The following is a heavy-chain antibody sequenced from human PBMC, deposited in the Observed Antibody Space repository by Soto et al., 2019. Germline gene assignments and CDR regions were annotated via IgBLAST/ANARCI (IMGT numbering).Heavy chain of an antibody. J-gene: IGHJ4*02. CDR2: IYYSGST. CDR3: ARRSIFGVAIHD. V-gene: IGHV4-39*01. Sequence: SETLSLTCTVSGGSISSSSYYWGWIRQPPGKGLEWIGSIYYSGSTYYNPSLKSRVTISVDTSKNQFSLKLSSVTAADTAVYYCARRSIFGVAIHDWGQGTLVTVSS. CDR1: GGSISSSSYY. D-gene: IGHD3-3*01.